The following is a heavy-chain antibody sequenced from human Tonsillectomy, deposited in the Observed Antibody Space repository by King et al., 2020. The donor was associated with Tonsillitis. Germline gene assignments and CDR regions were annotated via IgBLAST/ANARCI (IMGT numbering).Heavy chain of an antibody. Sequence: VQLVESGGGLVQPGGSLRLSCAASGFTFSSYAMSWVRQAPGKGLEWVSAISGSGGSTYYADSVKGRFTISRDNSKNTLYLQMNSLRAEDTAVYYCAKGRTSGDYGAVGYFQPGGRGPLVTVSS. D-gene: IGHD4-17*01. CDR1: GFTFSSYA. J-gene: IGHJ1*01. CDR2: ISGSGGST. CDR3: AKGRTSGDYGAVGYFQP. V-gene: IGHV3-23*04.